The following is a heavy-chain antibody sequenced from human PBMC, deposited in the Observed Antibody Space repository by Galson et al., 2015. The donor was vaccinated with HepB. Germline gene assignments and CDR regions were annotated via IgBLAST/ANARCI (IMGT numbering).Heavy chain of an antibody. CDR3: AREAYWGSSNWRSFDY. V-gene: IGHV1-3*01. Sequence: SVKVSCKASGYTFTNYAMHWVRQAPGQRLEWMGWINAGNGDSKSSQKFQGRVTITRDTSASTAYMELSSLRSEDTAVYYCAREAYWGSSNWRSFDYWGQGTLVTVSS. D-gene: IGHD3-16*01. CDR2: INAGNGDS. CDR1: GYTFTNYA. J-gene: IGHJ4*02.